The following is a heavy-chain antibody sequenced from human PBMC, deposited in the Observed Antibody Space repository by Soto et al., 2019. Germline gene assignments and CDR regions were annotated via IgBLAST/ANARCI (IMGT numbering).Heavy chain of an antibody. J-gene: IGHJ4*02. V-gene: IGHV4-4*07. CDR2: IYASGTT. CDR3: ARERRSELETVED. D-gene: IGHD4-17*01. Sequence: PSETLSLTCTVSGASISNYYWSWIRQPAGKGLECLGRIYASGTTTYNPSLRSRVTMSVDTSKNQFSLNLNYVTSADTAVYYFARERRSELETVEDWCQGTLVKVST. CDR1: GASISNYY.